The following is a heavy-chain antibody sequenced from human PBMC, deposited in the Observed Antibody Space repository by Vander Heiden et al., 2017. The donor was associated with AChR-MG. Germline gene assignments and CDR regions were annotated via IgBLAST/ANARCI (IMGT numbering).Heavy chain of an antibody. CDR2: IGTAGET. J-gene: IGHJ6*02. CDR1: GFTFTNYD. CDR3: ARGREPAAIGPYYYYGMDV. D-gene: IGHD2-2*01. Sequence: EVQLVDAGGGLVQPGWSLRLSRAASGFTFTNYDMHWVRQAKGKGLEWVSAIGTAGETDYPGSGKGRFTISRENAKNSLYLQMNSLRAGDTAVYYCARGREPAAIGPYYYYGMDVWGQGTTVTVSS. V-gene: IGHV3-13*01.